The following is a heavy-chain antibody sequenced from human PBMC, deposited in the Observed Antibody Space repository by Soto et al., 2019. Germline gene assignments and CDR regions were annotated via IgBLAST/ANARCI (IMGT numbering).Heavy chain of an antibody. Sequence: PSETLSLTCPVSGAFISRYYWGWFRQPPGKGLEWIGYISYSGTTNYNPSLKSRVTISVDTSKNQFSLKLSSVTAADAAVYSCARDQGGGWSNIDYWGQGTLVTVSS. CDR3: ARDQGGGWSNIDY. V-gene: IGHV4-59*01. J-gene: IGHJ4*02. CDR2: ISYSGTT. CDR1: GAFISRYY. D-gene: IGHD6-19*01.